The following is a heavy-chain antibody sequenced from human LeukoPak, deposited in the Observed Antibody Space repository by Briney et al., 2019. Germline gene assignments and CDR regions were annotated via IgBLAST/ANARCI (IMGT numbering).Heavy chain of an antibody. CDR1: GYSISSGYY. D-gene: IGHD6-13*01. CDR3: AREPGSSSWYLSPDAFDI. CDR2: IYHSGST. J-gene: IGHJ3*02. Sequence: SETLSLTCTVSGYSISSGYYWGWIRQPPGKGLEWIGSIYHSGSTYYNPSLKSRVTISVDTSKNQFSLKLSSVTAADTAVYYCAREPGSSSWYLSPDAFDIWGQGTMVTVSS. V-gene: IGHV4-38-2*02.